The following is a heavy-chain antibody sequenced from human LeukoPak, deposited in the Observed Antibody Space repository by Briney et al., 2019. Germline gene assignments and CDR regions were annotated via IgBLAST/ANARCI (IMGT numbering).Heavy chain of an antibody. J-gene: IGHJ4*02. D-gene: IGHD3-10*01. CDR3: ARMVRGVWGFDY. CDR2: MNPNSGNT. Sequence: ASVKVSCKASGYTFTSNDNNRVRQATGQGLDRMGWMNPNSGNTGYAQKFQGRVTMISNTSISTAYMELSSLRSEDTAVDYCARMVRGVWGFDYWGRGNLVTVSP. V-gene: IGHV1-8*01. CDR1: GYTFTSND.